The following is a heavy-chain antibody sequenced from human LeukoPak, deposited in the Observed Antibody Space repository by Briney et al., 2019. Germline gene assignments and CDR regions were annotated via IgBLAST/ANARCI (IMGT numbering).Heavy chain of an antibody. CDR1: GFTSTNFA. CDR3: AADLSNPRMGASYLDS. CDR2: IIVGSGAT. J-gene: IGHJ4*02. V-gene: IGHV1-58*01. Sequence: SVEVSCKASGFTSTNFAVQWVRQARGQRLEWIGWIIVGSGATKCAQDFQERVTITRDLSTSTLYMELRSLTSEDTAVYYCAADLSNPRMGASYLDSWGQGTLVTVSS. D-gene: IGHD3-16*01.